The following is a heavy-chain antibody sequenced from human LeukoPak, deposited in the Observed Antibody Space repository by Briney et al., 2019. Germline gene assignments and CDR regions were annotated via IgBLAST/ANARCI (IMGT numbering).Heavy chain of an antibody. J-gene: IGHJ4*02. D-gene: IGHD3-10*01. V-gene: IGHV4-59*12. CDR1: GGSISSYY. CDR2: IYYSGST. Sequence: SETLSLTCTVSGGSISSYYWSWIRQPPGKGLEWIGYIYYSGSTNYNPSLKSRVTISVDTSKNQFSLKLSSVTAADTAVYYCARGVGGSGSYHFDYWGQGTLVTVSS. CDR3: ARGVGGSGSYHFDY.